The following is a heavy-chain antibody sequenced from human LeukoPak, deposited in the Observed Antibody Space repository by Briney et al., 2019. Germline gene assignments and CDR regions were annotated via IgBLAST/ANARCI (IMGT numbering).Heavy chain of an antibody. CDR2: IYTSGST. V-gene: IGHV4-4*07. J-gene: IGHJ4*02. CDR1: GDSIRNYF. Sequence: SETLSLTCSVSGDSIRNYFWSWMRQPAGKGLEWIGRIYTSGSTDYNPSLRSRVTMSVDTSRNQFSLKLTSVTAADTAVYYCARESKSYDSSGYYHDYWGQGTLVTVSS. D-gene: IGHD3-22*01. CDR3: ARESKSYDSSGYYHDY.